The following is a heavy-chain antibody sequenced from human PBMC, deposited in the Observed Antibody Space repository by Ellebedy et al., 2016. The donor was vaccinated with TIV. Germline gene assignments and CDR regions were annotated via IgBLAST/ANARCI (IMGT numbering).Heavy chain of an antibody. V-gene: IGHV3-23*01. CDR1: GFTFSNYA. Sequence: GESLKISCAASGFTFSNYALSWVRQAPGKGLEWVSGFGVSGDTTYYIDSVKGRFTISRDNSRNTLYLQMNSLRAEDTAIYYCAKDQVGGDGRWVFDIWGQGTMVTVSS. CDR2: FGVSGDTT. CDR3: AKDQVGGDGRWVFDI. D-gene: IGHD3-16*01. J-gene: IGHJ3*02.